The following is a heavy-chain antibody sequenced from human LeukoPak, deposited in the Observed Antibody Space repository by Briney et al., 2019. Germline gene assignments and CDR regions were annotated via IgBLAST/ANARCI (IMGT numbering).Heavy chain of an antibody. J-gene: IGHJ6*02. CDR2: IYYSGST. Sequence: SETLSLTCTVSGGSISSYYWSWIRQPPGKGLEWIGYIYYSGSTNYNPSLKSRVTISVDTSKNQFSLKLSSVTAADTAVYYCARWGYDSSGYYYDYYYYGMDVWGQGTTVTVSS. CDR1: GGSISSYY. D-gene: IGHD3-22*01. CDR3: ARWGYDSSGYYYDYYYYGMDV. V-gene: IGHV4-59*01.